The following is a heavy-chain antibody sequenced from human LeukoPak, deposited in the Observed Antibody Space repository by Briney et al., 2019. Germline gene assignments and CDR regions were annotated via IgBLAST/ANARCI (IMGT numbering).Heavy chain of an antibody. CDR1: GYTLTELS. V-gene: IGHV1-2*04. Sequence: ASVKVSCKVSGYTLTELSMHWVRQAPGKGLEWMGWINPNSGGTNYAQKFQGWVTMTRDTSISTAYMELSSLRSEDTAVYYCATDIGGDNDAFDIWGQGTMVTVSS. CDR2: INPNSGGT. D-gene: IGHD2-21*02. CDR3: ATDIGGDNDAFDI. J-gene: IGHJ3*02.